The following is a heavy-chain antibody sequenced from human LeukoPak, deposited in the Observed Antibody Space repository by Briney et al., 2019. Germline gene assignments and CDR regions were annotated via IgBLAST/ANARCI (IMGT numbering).Heavy chain of an antibody. V-gene: IGHV3-15*01. J-gene: IGHJ4*02. CDR1: GFTFSNTW. CDR3: AAQGGSGDLRY. D-gene: IGHD4-17*01. CDR2: IKRIIDGETT. Sequence: GGSLRLFCAASGFTFSNTWMNWVRQAPGKGLEWVGRIKRIIDGETTDYAAPVKGRFTVSRDDSINTLYLQMSSLKTEDTAVYYCAAQGGSGDLRYWGQGTLVTVSS.